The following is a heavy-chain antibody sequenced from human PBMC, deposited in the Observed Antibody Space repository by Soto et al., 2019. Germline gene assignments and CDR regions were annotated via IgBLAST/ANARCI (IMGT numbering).Heavy chain of an antibody. CDR2: ISYDGSNK. V-gene: IGHV3-30-3*01. D-gene: IGHD2-21*02. CDR1: GFTFSSYA. Sequence: SLRLSCAASGFTFSSYAMHWVRQAPGKGLEWVAVISYDGSNKYYADSVKGRFTISRDNSKNTLYLQMNSLRAEDTAVYYCARARGNIVVVTAIIDAFDIWGQGTMVNVS. J-gene: IGHJ3*02. CDR3: ARARGNIVVVTAIIDAFDI.